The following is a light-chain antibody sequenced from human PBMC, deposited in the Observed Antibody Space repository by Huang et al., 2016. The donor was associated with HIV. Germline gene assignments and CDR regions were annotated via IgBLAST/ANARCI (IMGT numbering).Light chain of an antibody. CDR3: QQYETYSRT. Sequence: DIQMTQSPSTLSASVGDSVTITCRASQYIYNWLAWYQQEPGKAPKLLIYRSSTLETGVPSSFSGSGSGTEFNLTISSLQADDSATYFCQQYETYSRTFGRGTKVEIK. V-gene: IGKV1-5*03. J-gene: IGKJ1*01. CDR2: RSS. CDR1: QYIYNW.